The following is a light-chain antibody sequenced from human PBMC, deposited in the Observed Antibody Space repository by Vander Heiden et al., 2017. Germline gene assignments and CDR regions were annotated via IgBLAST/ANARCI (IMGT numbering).Light chain of an antibody. J-gene: IGKJ5*01. CDR1: QSVSSY. Sequence: EIVLTQSPATLSLSPGERATLSCRASQSVSSYLAWCQQKPGQAPRLLIYDASNRATGIPARFSGSGSGTDFTLTISSLEPEDFAVYYCQQRSNWPSRVTFGQGTRLEIK. V-gene: IGKV3-11*01. CDR3: QQRSNWPSRVT. CDR2: DAS.